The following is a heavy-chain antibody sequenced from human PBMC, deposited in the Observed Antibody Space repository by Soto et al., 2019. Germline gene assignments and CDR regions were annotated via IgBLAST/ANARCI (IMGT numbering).Heavy chain of an antibody. Sequence: SETLSLTCTVYGGSVTSHYWSWIRQPPGKGLEWIGFIHYSGGTKYNPSLESRVTMSVDTSQNQLSLRLNPVTAADTAVYYCARESAGSGKNNWFDPWGPGILVTVSS. CDR3: ARESAGSGKNNWFDP. J-gene: IGHJ5*02. V-gene: IGHV4-59*02. CDR2: IHYSGGT. CDR1: GGSVTSHY. D-gene: IGHD3-10*01.